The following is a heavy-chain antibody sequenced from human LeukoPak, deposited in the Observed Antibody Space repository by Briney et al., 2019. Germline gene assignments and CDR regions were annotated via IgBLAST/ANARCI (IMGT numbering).Heavy chain of an antibody. D-gene: IGHD6-13*01. CDR2: IYYSGNT. CDR3: ARNQQLVDWFDP. J-gene: IGHJ5*02. Sequence: SETLSLTCTVSGGSISSSSYYWGWIRQPPGKGLEWIGSIYYSGNTYYNPSLKSRVTISVDTSKNQFSLKLSSVTAADTAVYYCARNQQLVDWFDPWGQGTLVTVSS. V-gene: IGHV4-39*07. CDR1: GGSISSSSYY.